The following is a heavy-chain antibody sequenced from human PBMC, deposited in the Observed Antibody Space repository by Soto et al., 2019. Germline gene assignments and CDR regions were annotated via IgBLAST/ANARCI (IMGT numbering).Heavy chain of an antibody. CDR2: IIPIFGTP. CDR1: GVTFSRQD. CDR3: ATNEGRDGYSFDY. D-gene: IGHD5-12*01. Sequence: SVKVSCKASGVTFSRQDMRWVRQAPGQGLEWMGVIIPIFGTPQYAEKFQDRVTITADESASTAYMELSSLTSEDTAVYYCATNEGRDGYSFDYWGQGTLVTVSS. V-gene: IGHV1-69*13. J-gene: IGHJ4*02.